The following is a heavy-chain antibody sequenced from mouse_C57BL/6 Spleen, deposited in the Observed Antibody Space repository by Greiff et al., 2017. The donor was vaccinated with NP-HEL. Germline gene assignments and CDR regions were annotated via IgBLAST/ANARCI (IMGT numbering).Heavy chain of an antibody. CDR2: ISDGGSYT. Sequence: DVKLVESGGGLVKPGGSLKLSCAASGFTFSSYAMSWVRQTPEKRLEWVATISDGGSYTYYPDNVKGRFTISRDNAKNNLYLQMSHLKSEDTAMYYCARTGTSFDYWGQGTTLTVSS. J-gene: IGHJ2*01. CDR1: GFTFSSYA. CDR3: ARTGTSFDY. V-gene: IGHV5-4*03. D-gene: IGHD4-1*01.